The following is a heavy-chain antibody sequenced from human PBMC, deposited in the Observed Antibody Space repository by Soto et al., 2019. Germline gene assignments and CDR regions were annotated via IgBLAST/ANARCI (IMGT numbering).Heavy chain of an antibody. CDR3: TTARLLRDFDY. J-gene: IGHJ4*02. V-gene: IGHV3-15*01. CDR2: IKSKTDGGTT. CDR1: GGPFGNAW. D-gene: IGHD2-15*01. Sequence: GGSLGLSCAASGGPFGNAWMRWVRPAPGKGLEWVGRIKSKTDGGTTDYAAPVKGRFTISRDDSKNTLYLQMNSLKTEDTAVYYCTTARLLRDFDYWGQGTLVTVSS.